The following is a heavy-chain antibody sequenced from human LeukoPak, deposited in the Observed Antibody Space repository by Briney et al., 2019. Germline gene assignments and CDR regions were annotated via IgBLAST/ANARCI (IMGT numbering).Heavy chain of an antibody. D-gene: IGHD3-10*01. CDR1: GFTFSSFS. CDR3: AKDNYGSGDY. Sequence: GGSLRLSCAASGFTFSSFSMNWVRQAPGKGLEWVSYITSSSSAIYYADSVKGRVTISRDNAKNTLYLQMNSLRADDTAVYYCAKDNYGSGDYWGQGTLVTVSS. V-gene: IGHV3-48*04. CDR2: ITSSSSAI. J-gene: IGHJ4*02.